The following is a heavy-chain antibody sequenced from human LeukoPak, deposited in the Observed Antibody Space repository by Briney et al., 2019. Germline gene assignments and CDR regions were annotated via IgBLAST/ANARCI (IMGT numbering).Heavy chain of an antibody. CDR3: ARDGSPRRIDYGGGLWFDP. V-gene: IGHV1-18*04. J-gene: IGHJ5*02. D-gene: IGHD4-23*01. CDR2: ISAYNDNT. CDR1: GYNFRAYY. Sequence: ASVKVSCKASGYNFRAYYIHWVRQAPGQGLEWMGWISAYNDNTNYAQKLQGRVTMTTDTSTSTAYMELRSLRSDDTAVYYCARDGSPRRIDYGGGLWFDPWGQGTLVTVSS.